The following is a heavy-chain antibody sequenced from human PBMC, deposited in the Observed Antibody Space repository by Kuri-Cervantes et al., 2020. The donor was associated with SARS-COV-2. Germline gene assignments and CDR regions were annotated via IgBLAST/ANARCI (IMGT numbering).Heavy chain of an antibody. Sequence: ASVKVSCKASGYTFTGYYMHWVRQAPGQGLEWMGWINPNSGGTNYAQKFQGRVTMTRDTSISTAYMELSRLRSDDTAVYYCARAAGHCSGGSCYGYYYYGMDVWGQGTTVTFSS. CDR2: INPNSGGT. CDR3: ARAAGHCSGGSCYGYYYYGMDV. D-gene: IGHD2-15*01. CDR1: GYTFTGYY. J-gene: IGHJ6*02. V-gene: IGHV1-2*02.